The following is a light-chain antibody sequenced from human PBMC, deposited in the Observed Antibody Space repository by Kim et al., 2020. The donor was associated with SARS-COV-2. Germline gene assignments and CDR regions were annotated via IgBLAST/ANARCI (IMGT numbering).Light chain of an antibody. Sequence: SPGERATLSCRARQTVSGSYLAWCQQKPGQAPRLVIYGASSTATGIPDRCSGSGCGTDFTLTISGLEPEDFAVYYCQQYASSPLTFGGGTKVDIK. J-gene: IGKJ4*01. CDR1: QTVSGSY. V-gene: IGKV3-20*01. CDR2: GAS. CDR3: QQYASSPLT.